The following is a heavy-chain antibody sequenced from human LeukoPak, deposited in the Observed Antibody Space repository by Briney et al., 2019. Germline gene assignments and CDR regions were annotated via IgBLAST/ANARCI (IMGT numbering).Heavy chain of an antibody. CDR1: GYSISSGYY. CDR3: ARGHDYGCNDDY. Sequence: PSETLSLTCAVSGYSISSGYYWGWIRQPPGKGLEWTGSIYHSGSTYYNPSLKSRVTISVDTSKNQFSLKLSSVTAADTAVYYCARGHDYGCNDDYWGQGTLVTVSS. D-gene: IGHD4-23*01. V-gene: IGHV4-38-2*01. J-gene: IGHJ4*02. CDR2: IYHSGST.